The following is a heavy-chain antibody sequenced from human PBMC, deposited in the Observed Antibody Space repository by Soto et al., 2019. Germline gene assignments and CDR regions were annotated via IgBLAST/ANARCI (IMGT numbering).Heavy chain of an antibody. D-gene: IGHD6-25*01. CDR1: GYTFTGYY. J-gene: IGHJ6*02. CDR2: INPNSGGT. V-gene: IGHV1-2*02. Sequence: ASVKVSCKASGYTFTGYYMHWVRQAPGQGLEWMGWINPNSGGTNYAQKFEGRVTMTRDTSISTAYMELSRLRSDDKAVYYCARVGVAASPNMDVWGQGTTVTVS. CDR3: ARVGVAASPNMDV.